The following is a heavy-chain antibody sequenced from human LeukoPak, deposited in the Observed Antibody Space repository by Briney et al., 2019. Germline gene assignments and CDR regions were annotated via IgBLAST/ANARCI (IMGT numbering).Heavy chain of an antibody. J-gene: IGHJ5*02. V-gene: IGHV1-69*06. Sequence: SVKVSCKASGGTFSSYAISWVRQAPGQGLEWMGRIIPIFGTANYAQKFQGRVTITADKSTSTAYMELSSLRSEDTAVYYCARGGDYYDSSGYNWFDPWGQGTLVTVSS. D-gene: IGHD3-22*01. CDR2: IIPIFGTA. CDR3: ARGGDYYDSSGYNWFDP. CDR1: GGTFSSYA.